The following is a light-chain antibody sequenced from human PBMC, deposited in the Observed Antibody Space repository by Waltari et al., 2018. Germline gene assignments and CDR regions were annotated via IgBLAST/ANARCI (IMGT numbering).Light chain of an antibody. Sequence: QSALTQPRSVSGSPGQSVTLSCTGTSSDVGAYNSVSWYQQHPGKAPKLMIYEVSNQPSGISDRFSGSKSGNTAALTISGLQAEDEADYYCCSYAGSYTFAVFGTGTKVTV. CDR3: CSYAGSYTFAV. J-gene: IGLJ1*01. CDR1: SSDVGAYNS. V-gene: IGLV2-11*01. CDR2: EVS.